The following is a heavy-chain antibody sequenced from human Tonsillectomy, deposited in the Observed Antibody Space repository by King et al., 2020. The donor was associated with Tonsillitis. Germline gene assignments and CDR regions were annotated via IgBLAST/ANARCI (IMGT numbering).Heavy chain of an antibody. CDR1: GHTFTNYE. D-gene: IGHD1-26*01. J-gene: IGHJ5*02. CDR2: INAGNGNT. Sequence: VQLVQSGAEVKKPGASVKVSCKASGHTFTNYEMHWVRQAPGQRLEWMGWINAGNGNTKYSQKFQGRVTITRDTSASTAYMELSSLRSEDTAVYYCASIVGATDWFDPWGHGTLVTVSS. V-gene: IGHV1-3*01. CDR3: ASIVGATDWFDP.